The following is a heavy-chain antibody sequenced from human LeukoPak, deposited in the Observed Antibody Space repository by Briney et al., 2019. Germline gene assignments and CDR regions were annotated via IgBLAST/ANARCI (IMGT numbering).Heavy chain of an antibody. CDR3: ARDAGNSGYGCDL. CDR2: IRSCSET. CDR1: GFVFSQYS. Sequence: GGLLRFSVAVSGFVFSQYSMNWVRQSPGKGWEWVSHIRSCSETFYADSVKGRFTISRDNARNSLYLQMNNLRGEDTAIYYCARDAGNSGYGCDLWGQGTLVTVSS. J-gene: IGHJ5*02. D-gene: IGHD5-12*01. V-gene: IGHV3-48*01.